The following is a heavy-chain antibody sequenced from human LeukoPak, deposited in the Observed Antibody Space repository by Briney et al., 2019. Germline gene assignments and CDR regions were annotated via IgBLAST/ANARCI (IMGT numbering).Heavy chain of an antibody. Sequence: SETLSLTCSVSGYSISSGYYWGCIRQSPGKGLEWIGSMYHTGTAYYNPSLKSRVTISLDTSTNQFSLKLRSVTAADTAVYYCARTSSGSGSYSDYWGQGTLVTVSS. CDR1: GYSISSGYY. J-gene: IGHJ4*02. D-gene: IGHD3-10*01. CDR3: ARTSSGSGSYSDY. V-gene: IGHV4-38-2*02. CDR2: MYHTGTA.